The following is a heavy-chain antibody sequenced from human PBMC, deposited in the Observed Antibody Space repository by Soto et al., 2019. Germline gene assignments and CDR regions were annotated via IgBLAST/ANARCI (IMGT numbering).Heavy chain of an antibody. CDR2: ISAHNGNT. CDR3: ARGGYGDY. D-gene: IGHD1-1*01. Sequence: QVHLVQSGAEVKKPGASVKVSCKGSGYGLTTYGITWVRQAPGQGREWMAWISAHNGNTNYAPKLPSRVTVTRDTSTSTAYMELRSLRSDDTAVYYCARGGYGDYWCQGALVTLSS. V-gene: IGHV1-18*01. J-gene: IGHJ4*02. CDR1: GYGLTTYG.